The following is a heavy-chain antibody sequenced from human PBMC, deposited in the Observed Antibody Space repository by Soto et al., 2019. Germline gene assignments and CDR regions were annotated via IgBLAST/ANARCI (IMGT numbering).Heavy chain of an antibody. V-gene: IGHV1-18*04. J-gene: IGHJ4*02. Sequence: GASVKVSCKASGYTFRSYGISWVRQAPGQGLEWMGWISAYNGNTNYAQKLQGRVTMTTDTSTSTAYMELRSLRSDDTAVYYCARDRDFWSGYPRHIDYWGQGTLVTVSS. CDR2: ISAYNGNT. D-gene: IGHD3-3*01. CDR1: GYTFRSYG. CDR3: ARDRDFWSGYPRHIDY.